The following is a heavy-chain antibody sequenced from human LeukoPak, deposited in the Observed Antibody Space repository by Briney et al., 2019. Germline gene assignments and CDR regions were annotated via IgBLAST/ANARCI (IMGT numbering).Heavy chain of an antibody. CDR3: ATESVDLFDY. D-gene: IGHD4-23*01. CDR1: GLSFSIVW. J-gene: IGHJ4*02. V-gene: IGHV3-15*01. CDR2: MRRKRHVGAT. Sequence: GGSQSLFCAPSGLSFSIVWMSWVRHAPGKGLEWVACMRRKRHVGATDYPAAVKGRFTISRDDSKNTLYLQINSLKTEDKAVYYCATESVDLFDYWGQGTLVTVSS.